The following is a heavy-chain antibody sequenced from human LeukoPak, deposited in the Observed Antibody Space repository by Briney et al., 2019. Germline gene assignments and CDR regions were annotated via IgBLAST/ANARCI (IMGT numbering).Heavy chain of an antibody. CDR2: IYNSGST. D-gene: IGHD2-8*01. J-gene: IGHJ5*02. CDR1: GASISSGSYS. CDR3: ARGHCTSGGCSRWFDP. V-gene: IGHV4-61*02. Sequence: SETLSLTCTVSGASISSGSYSWSWIRQPAGKGLEWIGRIYNSGSTNYNPSLKSRVTISVDTSKNQFSLKLSSVTAADTAVYYCARGHCTSGGCSRWFDPWGQGTLVTVSS.